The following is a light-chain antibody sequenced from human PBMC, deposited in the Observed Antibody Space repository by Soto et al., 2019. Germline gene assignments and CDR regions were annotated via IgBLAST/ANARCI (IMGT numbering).Light chain of an antibody. Sequence: QSALTQPASVSGSPGQSITISCTRTNTAIAFYNFVSWYQQHPGKAPQLMIYAGSKRPSGVSHRFSGSKSGNTASLAISGLQAEDEADYYCRSYAGSSTWVFGGGTKLTVL. J-gene: IGLJ3*02. CDR1: NTAIAFYNF. CDR3: RSYAGSSTWV. V-gene: IGLV2-23*01. CDR2: AGS.